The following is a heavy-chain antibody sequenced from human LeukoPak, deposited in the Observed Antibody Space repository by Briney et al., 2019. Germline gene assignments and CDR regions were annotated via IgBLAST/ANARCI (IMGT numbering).Heavy chain of an antibody. D-gene: IGHD6-19*01. CDR3: ATGYSSRWYLAG. CDR2: IRYDGSNK. Sequence: GGSLRLSCAASGFTFSSYGMHWVRQAPGKGLEWVAFIRYDGSNKYYADSVKGRFTISRDNSKNTLYLQMNSLRAEDTAVYYCATGYSSRWYLAGWGQGTLVTVSS. J-gene: IGHJ4*02. CDR1: GFTFSSYG. V-gene: IGHV3-30*02.